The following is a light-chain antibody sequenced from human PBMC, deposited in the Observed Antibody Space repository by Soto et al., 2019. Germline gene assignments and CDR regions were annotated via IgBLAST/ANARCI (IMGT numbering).Light chain of an antibody. Sequence: QSVLTQAPSASGTPGQRVTISCSGSSSNVGSNTVSWYQQVPGTAPKLLIYSNDQRPSGVPDRFSGSKSGTSASPAIGGLQSEDEADYYCAASDGSLNGWVFGGGTKVTVL. CDR3: AASDGSLNGWV. CDR1: SSNVGSNT. V-gene: IGLV1-44*01. J-gene: IGLJ2*01. CDR2: SND.